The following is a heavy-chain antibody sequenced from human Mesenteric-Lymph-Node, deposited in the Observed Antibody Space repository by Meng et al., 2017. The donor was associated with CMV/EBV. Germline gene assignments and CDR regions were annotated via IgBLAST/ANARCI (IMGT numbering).Heavy chain of an antibody. CDR2: IYSGGST. Sequence: GESLKISCAVSGFTFSRNWMYWVRQAPGKGLEWVSVIYSGGSTYYADSVKGRFTISRDNSKNTLYLQMNSLRAEDTAVYYCAREGEGDIVVKYAPDVWGQGTTVTVSS. J-gene: IGHJ6*02. D-gene: IGHD2-15*01. CDR1: GFTFSRNW. CDR3: AREGEGDIVVKYAPDV. V-gene: IGHV3-53*01.